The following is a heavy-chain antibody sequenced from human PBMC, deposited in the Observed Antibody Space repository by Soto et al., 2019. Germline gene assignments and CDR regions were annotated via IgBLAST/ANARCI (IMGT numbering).Heavy chain of an antibody. CDR3: ARANPSSSGYYYYYYMDV. CDR1: GFTFSSYS. V-gene: IGHV3-21*01. J-gene: IGHJ6*03. Sequence: GGSLRLSCAASGFTFSSYSMNWVRQAPGKGLEWVSSISSSSSYIYYADSVKGRFTISRDNAKSSLYLQMNSLRAEDTAVYYCARANPSSSGYYYYYYMDVWGKGTTVTVSS. CDR2: ISSSSSYI. D-gene: IGHD6-13*01.